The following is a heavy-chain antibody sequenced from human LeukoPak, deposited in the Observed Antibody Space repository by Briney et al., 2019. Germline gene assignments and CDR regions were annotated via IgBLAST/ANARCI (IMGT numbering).Heavy chain of an antibody. V-gene: IGHV4-34*01. J-gene: IGHJ4*02. CDR3: VRGGPQASWDLLTGHQGPLQYFDY. CDR2: INHSGST. D-gene: IGHD3-9*01. CDR1: GASFSGYF. Sequence: SETLSLTCAVYGASFSGYFWSWIRQPPGKGLERIGEINHSGSTNYNPSLKSRVTISVDTSKKQVSLKLSSVTAADTSVYYCVRGGPQASWDLLTGHQGPLQYFDYWGQGTLVTVSS.